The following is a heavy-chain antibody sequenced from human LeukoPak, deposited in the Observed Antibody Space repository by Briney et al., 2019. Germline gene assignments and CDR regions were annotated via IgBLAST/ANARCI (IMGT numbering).Heavy chain of an antibody. CDR1: GFTFRSYA. CDR2: ISDSGDST. CDR3: AKKMTITGWLYYFDY. D-gene: IGHD5-24*01. Sequence: PGGSLRLSCAASGFTFRSYAMNWVRQAPGRGLEWVSAISDSGDSTYYADSVKGRFTVSRDNSKNTLYLQMNSLRAEDTAVYYCAKKMTITGWLYYFDYWGQGTLVTVSS. V-gene: IGHV3-23*01. J-gene: IGHJ4*02.